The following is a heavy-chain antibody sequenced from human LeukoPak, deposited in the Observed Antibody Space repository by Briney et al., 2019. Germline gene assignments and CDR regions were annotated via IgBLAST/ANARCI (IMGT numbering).Heavy chain of an antibody. D-gene: IGHD6-19*01. CDR2: IIPIFGTA. V-gene: IGHV1-69*13. J-gene: IGHJ5*02. CDR1: GGTFSSYA. CDR3: ARLAGLKYSSGWYEAVNWFDP. Sequence: GASVTVSCKASGGTFSSYAISWVRQAPGQGLEWMGGIIPIFGTANYAQKFQGRVTITADESTSTAYMELSSLRSEDTAVYYCARLAGLKYSSGWYEAVNWFDPWGQGTLVTVSS.